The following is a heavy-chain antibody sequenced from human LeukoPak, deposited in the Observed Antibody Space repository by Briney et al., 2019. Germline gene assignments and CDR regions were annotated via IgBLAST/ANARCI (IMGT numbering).Heavy chain of an antibody. J-gene: IGHJ4*02. CDR3: TTGQGKTDDDY. Sequence: PAGSLRLSCAGYTFLFNDAWMSRLRQAPGKGLEWVGRIKRQSDGAITDYGSPVRGRFTISRDDSENMLYLQMKRLQSKDTAVYYCTTGQGKTDDDYWGQGTPVTVSS. CDR2: IKRQSDGAIT. V-gene: IGHV3-15*01. CDR1: TFLFNDAW.